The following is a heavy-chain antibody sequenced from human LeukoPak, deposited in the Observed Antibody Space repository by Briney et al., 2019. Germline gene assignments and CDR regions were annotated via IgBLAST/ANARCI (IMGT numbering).Heavy chain of an antibody. CDR3: ARGTMVQGVIISTPVEDY. CDR2: ISAYNGNT. V-gene: IGHV1-18*01. Sequence: ASVKVSCKASGYTFTSYGISWVRQPPGQGLEWMGWISAYNGNTNYAQKLQGRVTMTTDTSTSTAYMELRSLRSGDTAVYYCARGTMVQGVIISTPVEDYWGQGTLVTVSS. CDR1: GYTFTSYG. J-gene: IGHJ4*02. D-gene: IGHD3-10*01.